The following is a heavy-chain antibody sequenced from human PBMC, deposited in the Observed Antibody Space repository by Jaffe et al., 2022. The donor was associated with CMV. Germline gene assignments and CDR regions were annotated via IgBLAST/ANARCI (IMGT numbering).Heavy chain of an antibody. D-gene: IGHD3-3*01. CDR3: ARSSPPPSLEWFYFDY. J-gene: IGHJ4*02. CDR2: IYPGDSDT. CDR1: GYSFTSYW. V-gene: IGHV5-51*01. Sequence: EVQLVQSGAEVKKPGESLKISCKGSGYSFTSYWIGWVRQMPGKGLEWMGIIYPGDSDTRYSPSFQGQVTISADKSISTAYLQWSSLKASDTAMYYCARSSPPPSLEWFYFDYWGQGTLVTVSS.